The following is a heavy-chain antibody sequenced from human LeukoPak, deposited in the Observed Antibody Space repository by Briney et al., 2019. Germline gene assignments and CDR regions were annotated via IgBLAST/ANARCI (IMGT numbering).Heavy chain of an antibody. CDR1: GFTFSSYS. J-gene: IGHJ4*02. D-gene: IGHD3-22*01. V-gene: IGHV3-48*01. CDR2: ISNSGSTI. CDR3: AKNLGRYYDSSGYYFGY. Sequence: GGSLRLSCAASGFTFSSYSMNWVRQAPGKGLEWVAYISNSGSTINYADSVKGRFTISRDNSKNTLYLQMNSLRAEDTAVYYCAKNLGRYYDSSGYYFGYWGQGTLVTVSS.